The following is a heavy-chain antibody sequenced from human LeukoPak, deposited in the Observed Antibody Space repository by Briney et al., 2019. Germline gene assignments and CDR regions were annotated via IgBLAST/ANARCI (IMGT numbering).Heavy chain of an antibody. CDR1: GFTFTSYS. D-gene: IGHD3-10*02. V-gene: IGHV3-21*01. CDR2: ISSSTSSI. CDR3: AELGITMIGGV. J-gene: IGHJ6*04. Sequence: GGSLRLSCAASGFTFTSYSMNWVRQAPGKGLEWVSSISSSTSSIYYADSVKGRFTISRDNAKNSLYLQMNSLRAEDTAVYYCAELGITMIGGVWGKGTTVTISS.